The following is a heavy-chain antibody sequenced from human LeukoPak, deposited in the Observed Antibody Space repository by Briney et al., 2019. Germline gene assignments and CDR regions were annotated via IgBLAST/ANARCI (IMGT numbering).Heavy chain of an antibody. CDR1: GGSISSSSYY. V-gene: IGHV4-39*07. CDR3: ARSNYYDSSGPWNY. D-gene: IGHD3-22*01. J-gene: IGHJ4*02. CDR2: IYYSGST. Sequence: SETLSLTCTVSGGSISSSSYYWGWIRQPPGKGLEWIGSIYYSGSTYYNPSLKSRVTISVDTSKNQFSLKLSSVTAADTAVYYCARSNYYDSSGPWNYWGQGTLVTVSS.